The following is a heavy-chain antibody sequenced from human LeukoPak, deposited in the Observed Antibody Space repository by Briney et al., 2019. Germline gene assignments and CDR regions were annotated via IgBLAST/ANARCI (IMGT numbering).Heavy chain of an antibody. Sequence: GASVKVSCKASGYTFTGYYIHWVRQAPGQGLEWMGWINTNTGNPTYAQGFTGRFVFSLDTSVSTAYLQISSLKAEDTALYYCARGMGSGSYYNAGYWGQGTLVTVSS. CDR2: INTNTGNP. CDR3: ARGMGSGSYYNAGY. D-gene: IGHD3-10*01. V-gene: IGHV7-4-1*02. CDR1: GYTFTGYY. J-gene: IGHJ4*02.